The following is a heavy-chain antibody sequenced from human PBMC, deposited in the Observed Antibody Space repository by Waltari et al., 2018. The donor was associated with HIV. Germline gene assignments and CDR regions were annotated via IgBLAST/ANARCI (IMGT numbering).Heavy chain of an antibody. CDR1: GYTFTTYG. J-gene: IGHJ5*02. CDR3: ARNDYGDHGNWFDP. V-gene: IGHV1-18*01. D-gene: IGHD4-17*01. CDR2: ISGYNGNT. Sequence: QVQLVQSGVEVKEPGSSVKVSCQASGYTFTTYGISWVRRAPGQGLEWMGWISGYNGNTNYAQKFQGRVTMTTDTSTSTVYMELRSLRSDDTAVYYCARNDYGDHGNWFDPWGQGTLVTVSS.